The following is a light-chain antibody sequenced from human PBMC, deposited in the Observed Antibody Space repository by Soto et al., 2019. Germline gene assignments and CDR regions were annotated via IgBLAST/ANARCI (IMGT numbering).Light chain of an antibody. CDR2: DAS. J-gene: IGKJ4*01. Sequence: EIVLTQSPATLSLSPGERATLSCRASQSVNIYLAWYQHKPGQAPRLLIYDASNRATGIPARFSGSGSGTVFTLTISSLEPEDFAVYYCHQRSNWPPLTFGGGTKVEIK. CDR1: QSVNIY. CDR3: HQRSNWPPLT. V-gene: IGKV3-11*01.